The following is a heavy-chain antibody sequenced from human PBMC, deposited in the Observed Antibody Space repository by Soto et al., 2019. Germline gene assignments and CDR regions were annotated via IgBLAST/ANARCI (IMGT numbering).Heavy chain of an antibody. CDR2: ISGSGSNP. CDR3: SKTASMTIRDCFDN. Sequence: EVQVLESGGGLVQPGGSLRLSCAASGFTFSSYAMSWVRQAPGQGLEWVSAISGSGSNPYYADSVKGRFTISRDNSKNTLYLRMNSLRADDTALYYCSKTASMTIRDCFDNWGQGTLVTVSS. J-gene: IGHJ4*02. D-gene: IGHD4-17*01. CDR1: GFTFSSYA. V-gene: IGHV3-23*01.